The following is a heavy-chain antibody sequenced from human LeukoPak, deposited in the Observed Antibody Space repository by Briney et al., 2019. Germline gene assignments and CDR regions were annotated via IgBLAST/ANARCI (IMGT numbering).Heavy chain of an antibody. CDR1: GYIFTSYD. CDR3: ARGPINWFDP. Sequence: GASVKVSCKASGYIFTSYDINWVRQATGQGFEWMGRMSPNSGNTAYAEKFQGRVTMTRGTSINTAYMDLSSLTSEDTAVYYCARGPINWFDPWGQGTLVTVSS. J-gene: IGHJ5*02. CDR2: MSPNSGNT. V-gene: IGHV1-8*01.